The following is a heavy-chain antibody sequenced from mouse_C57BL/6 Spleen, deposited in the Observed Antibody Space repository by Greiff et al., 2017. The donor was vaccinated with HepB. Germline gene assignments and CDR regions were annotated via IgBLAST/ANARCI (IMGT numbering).Heavy chain of an antibody. Sequence: EVKVVESGGGLVKPGGSLKLSCAASGFTFSSYAMSWVRQTPEKRLEWVGTISDGGSYTYYPDNVKGRFTIARDNAKNNLYLQMSHLKSEDTAMYYCARDHYGSSYGYFDVWGTGTTVTVSS. CDR1: GFTFSSYA. CDR3: ARDHYGSSYGYFDV. V-gene: IGHV5-4*01. CDR2: ISDGGSYT. D-gene: IGHD1-1*01. J-gene: IGHJ1*03.